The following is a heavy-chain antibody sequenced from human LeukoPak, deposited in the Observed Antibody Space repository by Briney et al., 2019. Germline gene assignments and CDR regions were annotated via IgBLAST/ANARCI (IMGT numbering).Heavy chain of an antibody. CDR2: IYYSGST. V-gene: IGHV4-39*02. CDR1: GGSISSSSYY. CDR3: ARDPDYYDSSGYYQGAFDI. Sequence: TSETLSLTCTVSGGSISSSSYYWGWIRQPPGKGLEWIGSIYYSGSTYYNPSLKSRVTISVDTSKNQFSLKLSSVTAADTAVYYCARDPDYYDSSGYYQGAFDIWGQGTMVTVSS. D-gene: IGHD3-22*01. J-gene: IGHJ3*02.